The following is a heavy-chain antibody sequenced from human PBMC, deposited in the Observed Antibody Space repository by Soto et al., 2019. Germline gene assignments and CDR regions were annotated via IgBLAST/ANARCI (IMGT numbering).Heavy chain of an antibody. CDR1: GYSFTSYW. CDR3: ARRSVGAGPVDAFDI. D-gene: IGHD1-26*01. J-gene: IGHJ3*02. Sequence: PGEALKISCKGSGYSFTSYWIGWVRQMPGKGLEWMGIIYPGDSDTRYSPSFQGQVTISADKSISTAYLQWSSLKASDTAMYYCARRSVGAGPVDAFDIWGQGTMVTVSS. CDR2: IYPGDSDT. V-gene: IGHV5-51*01.